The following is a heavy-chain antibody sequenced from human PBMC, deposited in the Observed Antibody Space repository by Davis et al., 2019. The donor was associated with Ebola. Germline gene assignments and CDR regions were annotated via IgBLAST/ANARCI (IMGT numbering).Heavy chain of an antibody. CDR3: ARHRYCSGGSCYRHNWFDP. Sequence: GESLKISCKGSGYSFTSYWIGWVRQMPGKGLEWMGIIYPGDSDTRYSPSFQGQVTISADKFISTAYLQWSSLKASDTAMYYCARHRYCSGGSCYRHNWFDPWGQGTLVTVSS. V-gene: IGHV5-51*01. D-gene: IGHD2-15*01. J-gene: IGHJ5*02. CDR1: GYSFTSYW. CDR2: IYPGDSDT.